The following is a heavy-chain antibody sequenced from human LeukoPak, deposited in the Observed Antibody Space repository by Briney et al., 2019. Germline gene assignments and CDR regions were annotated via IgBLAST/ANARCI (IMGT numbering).Heavy chain of an antibody. D-gene: IGHD1-26*01. J-gene: IGHJ4*02. V-gene: IGHV4-59*01. Sequence: SETLSLTCTFSGGSINNYYWSWIRQPPGKGLEWIGNVYFSGSTTYNPSLKSRVTISVDTSKNQFSLKVISVTAADTAVYYCARAPTWDRYYSDYWGQETLVTVSS. CDR3: ARAPTWDRYYSDY. CDR2: VYFSGST. CDR1: GGSINNYY.